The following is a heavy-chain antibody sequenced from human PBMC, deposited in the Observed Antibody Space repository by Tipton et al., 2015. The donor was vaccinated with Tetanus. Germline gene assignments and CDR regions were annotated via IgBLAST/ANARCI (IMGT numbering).Heavy chain of an antibody. D-gene: IGHD1-26*01. CDR1: GASINAGGYL. Sequence: TLSLTCTVSGASINAGGYLWTWVRQYPGKGLEWIGNIYYTAHTSYTPSLDSRVSISVDTSKNQFSLGLTFATVADTAVYYCARGLPREPFYLDYWGQGKQVTVSS. V-gene: IGHV4-31*03. CDR2: IYYTAHT. J-gene: IGHJ4*02. CDR3: ARGLPREPFYLDY.